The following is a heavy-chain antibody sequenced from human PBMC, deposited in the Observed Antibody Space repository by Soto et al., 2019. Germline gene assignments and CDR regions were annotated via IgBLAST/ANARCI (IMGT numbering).Heavy chain of an antibody. V-gene: IGHV3-23*01. CDR2: ISGSGGST. J-gene: IGHJ3*02. Sequence: EVQLLESGGGLVQPGGSLRLSCAASGFTFSSYAMNWVRQAPGKGLEWVSAISGSGGSTYYADSVKGRFTISGDSSKNTLYLQMNSLRAEDTAVYYCAKGNSWSPALVLDIWGQGTMVTVSS. CDR3: AKGNSWSPALVLDI. CDR1: GFTFSSYA. D-gene: IGHD1-7*01.